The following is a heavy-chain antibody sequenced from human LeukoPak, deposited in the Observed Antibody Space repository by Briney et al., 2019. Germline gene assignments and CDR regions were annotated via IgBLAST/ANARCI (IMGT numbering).Heavy chain of an antibody. V-gene: IGHV3-23*01. CDR1: GFTVISNS. CDR2: ISGSGGST. J-gene: IGHJ4*02. Sequence: GGSLRLSCVASGFTVISNSVIWVRQAPGKGLEWVSAISGSGGSTYYADSVKGRFTISRDNSKNTLYLQMNSLRAEDTAVYYCAKDRNSHCSGGSCYEGAYWGQGTLVTVSS. D-gene: IGHD2-15*01. CDR3: AKDRNSHCSGGSCYEGAY.